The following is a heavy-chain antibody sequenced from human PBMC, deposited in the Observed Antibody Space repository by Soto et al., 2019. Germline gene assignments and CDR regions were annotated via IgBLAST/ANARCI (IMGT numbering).Heavy chain of an antibody. D-gene: IGHD3-3*01. CDR3: ARSLAEWLFPFDY. J-gene: IGHJ4*02. Sequence: QLQLQESGPGLVKPSETLSLTCTVSGGSISSSSYYWGGIRQPPGKGLEWSGSIYYSGSTYYNPSLKSRVTISVDTSKNQFSLKLSSVTAADTAVYYCARSLAEWLFPFDYWGQGTLVTVSS. CDR2: IYYSGST. V-gene: IGHV4-39*01. CDR1: GGSISSSSYY.